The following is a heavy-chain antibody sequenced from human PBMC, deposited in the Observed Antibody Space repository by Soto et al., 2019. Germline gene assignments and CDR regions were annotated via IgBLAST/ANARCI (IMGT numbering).Heavy chain of an antibody. J-gene: IGHJ6*03. V-gene: IGHV3-9*01. Sequence: EVQLVESGGTLVQPGRSLRLSCAASGFSFDEYAMHWVRQVPGKGLEWVSGVSWNSGTVGYGDSVKGRFTISRDNDKNPLYLQMNRLRAEDTTMYYCAKGFCSSAKCYTYSYMDVWGKGTAVTVSS. CDR1: GFSFDEYA. CDR3: AKGFCSSAKCYTYSYMDV. D-gene: IGHD2-2*01. CDR2: VSWNSGTV.